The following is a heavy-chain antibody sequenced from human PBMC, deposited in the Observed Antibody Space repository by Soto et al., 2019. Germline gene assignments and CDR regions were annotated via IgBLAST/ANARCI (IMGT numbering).Heavy chain of an antibody. CDR1: GGSFSGGGYY. CDR2: ISYSGST. Sequence: SETLSLTCTVSGGSFSGGGYYWSWIRQHPGKGLEWMGYISYSGSTKYKPSLQSRITISVETSKNQFSLRLTSVTAADTAIYFCARTSIFGVVLNAFDIWGQGTLVTVSS. CDR3: ARTSIFGVVLNAFDI. D-gene: IGHD3-3*01. V-gene: IGHV4-31*03. J-gene: IGHJ3*02.